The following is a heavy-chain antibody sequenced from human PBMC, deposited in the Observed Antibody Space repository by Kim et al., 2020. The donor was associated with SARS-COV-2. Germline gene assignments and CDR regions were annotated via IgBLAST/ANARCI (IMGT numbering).Heavy chain of an antibody. CDR2: VTPSGGT. Sequence: GGSLRLSCAASGFTFSGYIMTWFRQSPGKGLEWVSIVTPSGGTFYGDSVKGRFTISRDNSKDKLYLQMNSLRVEDTAIYYCARGSSPDYWGQGTLVTVSS. CDR3: ARGSSPDY. D-gene: IGHD6-13*01. CDR1: GFTFSGYI. V-gene: IGHV3-23*01. J-gene: IGHJ4*02.